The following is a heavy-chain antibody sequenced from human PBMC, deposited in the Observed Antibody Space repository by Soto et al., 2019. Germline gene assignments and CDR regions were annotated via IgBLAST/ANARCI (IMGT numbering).Heavy chain of an antibody. V-gene: IGHV1-24*01. J-gene: IGHJ6*02. CDR2: FDPEDGET. CDR3: ATKGRWYVGYYYGMDV. D-gene: IGHD6-13*01. CDR1: GYTLTELS. Sequence: ASVKVSCKVSGYTLTELSMHWVRQAPGKGLEWMGGFDPEDGETIYAQKFQGRATMTEDTSTDTAYMELSSLRSEDTAVYYCATKGRWYVGYYYGMDVWGQGTTVTVSS.